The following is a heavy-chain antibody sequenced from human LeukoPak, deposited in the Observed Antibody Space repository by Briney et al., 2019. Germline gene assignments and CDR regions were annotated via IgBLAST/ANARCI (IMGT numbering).Heavy chain of an antibody. J-gene: IGHJ6*02. CDR1: GYTFTGYY. V-gene: IGHV1-2*02. CDR3: ARDHSDGNQAGKVTPLPYYYGMDV. Sequence: ASVKVSCKASGYTFTGYYMHWVRQAPGQGLEWMGWIKRNSGGTNYAQKFQGRFTMTRDTSMSTAYMELSRLTSDDTAVYYCARDHSDGNQAGKVTPLPYYYGMDVWGQGTTVTVSS. D-gene: IGHD1-14*01. CDR2: IKRNSGGT.